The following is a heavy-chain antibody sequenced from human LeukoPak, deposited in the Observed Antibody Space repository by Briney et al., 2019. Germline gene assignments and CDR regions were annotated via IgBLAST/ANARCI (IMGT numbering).Heavy chain of an antibody. CDR1: GGSISSGRYS. J-gene: IGHJ4*02. Sequence: SETLSLTCAVSGGSISSGRYSWSWIRQPPGKGLEWIGYIYHSGSTHYNPALKSRLTISEDRSKNQISLTLSPVTAADTAVYYCARLAFGVVGYFDYWGQGTLVTVSS. CDR2: IYHSGST. D-gene: IGHD3-3*01. V-gene: IGHV4-30-2*01. CDR3: ARLAFGVVGYFDY.